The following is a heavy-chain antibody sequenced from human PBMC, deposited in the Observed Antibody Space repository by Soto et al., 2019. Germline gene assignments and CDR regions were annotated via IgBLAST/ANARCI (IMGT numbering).Heavy chain of an antibody. V-gene: IGHV4-39*01. CDR3: ARHPTGLWCGDGTDH. J-gene: IGHJ4*02. CDR1: GASISSTSNY. D-gene: IGHD3-10*01. Sequence: QPKLQESGPGLVKPSETLSLTCTVSGASISSTSNYWGWIRQPPGQGLEWIGSINYSGSTYYNPSLESRLTISIDTSKNQFSLKLGAVTAADTAVYYFARHPTGLWCGDGTDHWGQGTLVTVSS. CDR2: INYSGST.